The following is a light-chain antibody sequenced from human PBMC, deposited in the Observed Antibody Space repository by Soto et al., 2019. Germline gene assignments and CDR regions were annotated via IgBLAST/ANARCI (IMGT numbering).Light chain of an antibody. Sequence: ALTRAASGFRCPRPSLACPLPGNKNDVGGHDYVSWYQQHPGKAPKLMIFEVNKRPSGVSNRFSGSKSGNTASLTISGLKVEDEADYYCRSSGGSPPYLFGTGTKATVL. CDR3: RSSGGSPPYL. J-gene: IGLJ1*01. V-gene: IGLV2-23*02. CDR1: KNDVGGHDY. CDR2: EVN.